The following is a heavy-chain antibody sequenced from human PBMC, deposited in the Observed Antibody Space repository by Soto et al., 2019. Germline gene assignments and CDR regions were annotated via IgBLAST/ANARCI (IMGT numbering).Heavy chain of an antibody. D-gene: IGHD1-1*01. CDR3: AHRSPYRSDWNTGWFDS. V-gene: IGHV2-5*02. CDR2: IYWDDDK. CDR1: GFSLSTSGVG. J-gene: IGHJ5*01. Sequence: QITLKESGPTLVKPTQTLTLTCTFSGFSLSTSGVGVGWIRQPPGKALEWLAFIYWDDDKRYSPSLKNRLTIIKXXPXNXVFLTMTDVDPVDSATYFCAHRSPYRSDWNTGWFDSWGQGTPVTVSS.